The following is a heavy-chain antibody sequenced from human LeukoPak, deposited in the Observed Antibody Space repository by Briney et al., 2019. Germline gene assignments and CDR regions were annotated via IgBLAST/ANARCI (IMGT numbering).Heavy chain of an antibody. CDR3: ARELDSSGYFDY. Sequence: GGSLRLSCAASGFTVSSWHMSWVRQAPGKGLEWVSVIYSGGSTYYADSVKGRFTISRDNSRNTLYLQMNSLRAEDTAVYYCARELDSSGYFDYWGQGTLVTVSS. CDR1: GFTVSSWH. V-gene: IGHV3-53*01. CDR2: IYSGGST. D-gene: IGHD3-22*01. J-gene: IGHJ4*02.